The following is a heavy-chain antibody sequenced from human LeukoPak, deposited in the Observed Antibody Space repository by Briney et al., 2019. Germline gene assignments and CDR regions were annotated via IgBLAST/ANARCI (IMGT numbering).Heavy chain of an antibody. Sequence: PSQTLSLTCTVSGGSISSGGYYWSWIRQHPGKGLEWIGYIHYSGSTYYNPSLKSRVTISVDTSKNQFSLKLSSVTAADTAVYFCARDPYYYDRSGGFDPWGQGTQVTVSS. J-gene: IGHJ5*02. CDR2: IHYSGST. CDR3: ARDPYYYDRSGGFDP. V-gene: IGHV4-31*03. D-gene: IGHD3-22*01. CDR1: GGSISSGGYY.